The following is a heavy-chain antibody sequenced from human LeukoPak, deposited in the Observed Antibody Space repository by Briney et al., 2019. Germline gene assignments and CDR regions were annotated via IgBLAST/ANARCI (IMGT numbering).Heavy chain of an antibody. CDR2: ISAYNGNT. Sequence: ASVKVSCKASGYTFTSYGISWVRQAPGQGLEWMGWISAYNGNTNYAQKLQGRVTMTTDTSTSTAYMELRSLRSDDTAVYYCARVSRTKSYSSGWPEYFQHWGQGTLVTVSS. CDR3: ARVSRTKSYSSGWPEYFQH. J-gene: IGHJ1*01. D-gene: IGHD6-19*01. V-gene: IGHV1-18*01. CDR1: GYTFTSYG.